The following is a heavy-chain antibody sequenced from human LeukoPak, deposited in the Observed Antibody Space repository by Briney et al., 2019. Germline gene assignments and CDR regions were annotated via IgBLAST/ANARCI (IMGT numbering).Heavy chain of an antibody. CDR1: GYTFTSYD. CDR2: MNPNSGNT. CDR3: ASHYYYYMDV. J-gene: IGHJ6*03. V-gene: IGHV1-8*01. Sequence: RASVKVSCKASGYTFTSYDINWVRQATGQGLEWMGWMNPNSGNTGYARKFQGRVTMTRNTSISTAYMELSSLRSEDTAVYYCASHYYYYMDVWGKGTTVTVSS.